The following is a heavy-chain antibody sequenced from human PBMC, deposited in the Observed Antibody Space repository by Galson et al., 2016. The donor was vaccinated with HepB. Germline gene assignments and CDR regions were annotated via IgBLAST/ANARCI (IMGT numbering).Heavy chain of an antibody. CDR3: AKLIPQYCTPSACTSHAINWFDS. V-gene: IGHV4-4*01. CDR1: SGSVSVADW. Sequence: ETLSLTCTVSSGSVSVADWWSWVRQPPGRGLEWLGEIYQNGMTNYNKTLKSRMSISLDNSNGTFALRINSVTAPDTAVYSCAKLIPQYCTPSACTSHAINWFDSWGPGALVIVSS. D-gene: IGHD2-8*01. J-gene: IGHJ5*01. CDR2: IYQNGMT.